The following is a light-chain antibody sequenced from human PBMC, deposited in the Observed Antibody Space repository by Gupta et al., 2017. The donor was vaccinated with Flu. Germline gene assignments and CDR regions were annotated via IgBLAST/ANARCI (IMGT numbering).Light chain of an antibody. J-gene: IGLJ3*02. CDR1: STNIATNT. Sequence: QSVLTQSPSASQTPGPRVPIPCSGSSTNIATNTVNWYQHLPGTAPTLFIYNNNRRPPGVPNRFSGPKSGTSAALAISGLQSEDEADYYCAAWDDALNGPVFGGGTKVTVL. V-gene: IGLV1-44*01. CDR2: NNN. CDR3: AAWDDALNGPV.